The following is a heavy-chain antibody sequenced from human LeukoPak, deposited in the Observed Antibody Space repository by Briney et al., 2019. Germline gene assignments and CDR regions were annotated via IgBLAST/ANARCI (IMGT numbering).Heavy chain of an antibody. V-gene: IGHV3-48*04. CDR1: GFTFSSYS. Sequence: PGGSLRLSCAASGFTFSSYSMNWVRQAPGKGLEWVSYISSSSSTIYYADSVKGRFTISRDNAKNSLYLQMNSLRAEDTAVYYCARVESMPGIVYWGQGTLVTVSS. CDR2: ISSSSSTI. J-gene: IGHJ4*02. D-gene: IGHD3-10*01. CDR3: ARVESMPGIVY.